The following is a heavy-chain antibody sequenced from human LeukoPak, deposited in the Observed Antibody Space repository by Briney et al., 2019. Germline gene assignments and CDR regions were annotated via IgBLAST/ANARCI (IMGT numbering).Heavy chain of an antibody. Sequence: SVKVSCKASGGTFSSYAISWVRQAPGQGLEWMGGIIPIFGTANYAQKFQGRVTITTDESTSTAYMELSRLRSDDTAVYYCARSPLGTGSSDYWGQGTLVTVSS. D-gene: IGHD3-10*01. V-gene: IGHV1-69*05. CDR2: IIPIFGTA. J-gene: IGHJ4*02. CDR1: GGTFSSYA. CDR3: ARSPLGTGSSDY.